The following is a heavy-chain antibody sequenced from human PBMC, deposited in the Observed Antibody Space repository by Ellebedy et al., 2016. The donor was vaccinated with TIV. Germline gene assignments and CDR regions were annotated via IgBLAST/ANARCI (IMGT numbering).Heavy chain of an antibody. D-gene: IGHD3-3*01. CDR1: GYTFTSYD. V-gene: IGHV1-8*01. CDR2: MNPNSGNT. J-gene: IGHJ5*02. Sequence: AASVKVSCKASGYTFTSYDINWVRQATGQGLEWMGWMNPNSGNTGYAQKFQGRVTMTRNTSIRTAYMELSSLRSEDTAVYYCARAPVFLEWLSFDPWGQGTLVTVSS. CDR3: ARAPVFLEWLSFDP.